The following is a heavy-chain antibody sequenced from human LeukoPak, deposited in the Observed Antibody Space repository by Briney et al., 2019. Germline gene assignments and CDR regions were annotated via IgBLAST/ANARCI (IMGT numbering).Heavy chain of an antibody. Sequence: ASVTVSCAASGYILSSYPIYWVRQAPGQGLEWMGWISASNGYINYAQKFQGRVTLTTDRSTNTAYMELWSLIPDDTAVYYCARESRDAADFKFFDSWGQGTVVTVSS. J-gene: IGHJ4*02. CDR1: GYILSSYP. V-gene: IGHV1-18*01. D-gene: IGHD5-24*01. CDR3: ARESRDAADFKFFDS. CDR2: ISASNGYI.